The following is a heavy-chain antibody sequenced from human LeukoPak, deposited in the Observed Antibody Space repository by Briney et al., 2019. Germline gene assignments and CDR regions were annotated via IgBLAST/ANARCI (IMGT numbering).Heavy chain of an antibody. Sequence: PWETLSLTCSVSGDSISNGHYYWGWIRQPPGKGLEWLATISSRGSTFYNPSLKSRVTISEDTSKNQISLNLSSVTASDTSLYYCARLNPLEHLFSFYFDSWGQGILATVSS. J-gene: IGHJ4*02. D-gene: IGHD3-3*01. CDR3: ARLNPLEHLFSFYFDS. CDR1: GDSISNGHYY. CDR2: ISSRGST. V-gene: IGHV4-39*01.